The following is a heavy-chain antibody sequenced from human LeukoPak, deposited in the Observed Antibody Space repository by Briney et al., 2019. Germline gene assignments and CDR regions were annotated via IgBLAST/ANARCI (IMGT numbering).Heavy chain of an antibody. D-gene: IGHD2-21*01. CDR2: ISSSSTSI. CDR3: AREFSVVGNFDY. J-gene: IGHJ4*02. Sequence: SGGSLRLSCADSGFLFSDFIGHTMVWVRQAPGKGLEWVSYISSSSTSISYADSVRGRFSISRDNAQRSLYLHMNSLRDEDTAVYYCAREFSVVGNFDYWGQGTLVIVSS. CDR1: GFLFSDFIGHT. V-gene: IGHV3-21*01.